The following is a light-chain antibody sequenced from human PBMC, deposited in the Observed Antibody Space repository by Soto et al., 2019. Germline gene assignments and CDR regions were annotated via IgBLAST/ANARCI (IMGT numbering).Light chain of an antibody. J-gene: IGKJ5*01. CDR1: QDISNY. CDR3: PQYDNLPIT. V-gene: IGKV1-33*01. CDR2: DAS. Sequence: DIQMTQSPSSLSASVGYRVTITCQASQDISNYLNWYQQKPGKAPKLLIYDASNLETGVPSRFSGSGSGTDFTFTISSLQPEDIATYYCPQYDNLPITFGQGTRLEIK.